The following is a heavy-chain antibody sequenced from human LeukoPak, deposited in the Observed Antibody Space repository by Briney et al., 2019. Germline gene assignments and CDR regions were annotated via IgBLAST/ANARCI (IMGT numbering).Heavy chain of an antibody. CDR3: ARELATSGFDP. J-gene: IGHJ5*02. CDR2: ISRSASRK. V-gene: IGHV3-48*03. Sequence: GGSLRLSCAASGFTFISYEMNWVRQAPGKGLDWVSYISRSASRKDYADSVKGRFTISRDNARNSLYLQMDSLRAEDSAVYYCARELATSGFDPWGQGTLITVSA. D-gene: IGHD6-19*01. CDR1: GFTFISYE.